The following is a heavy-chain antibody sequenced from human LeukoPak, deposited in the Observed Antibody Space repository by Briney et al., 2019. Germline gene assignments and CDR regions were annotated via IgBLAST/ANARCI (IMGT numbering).Heavy chain of an antibody. V-gene: IGHV3-7*01. CDR3: ARDFAQLAPYYYYYMDV. Sequence: GGSLRLSCAASGFTFSSYWMSWVRQAPGKGLEWVANIKQDGSEKYYVDSVKGRFTISRDNAKNSLYLQMNGLRAEDTAVYYCARDFAQLAPYYYYYMDVWGKGTTVTVSS. CDR1: GFTFSSYW. D-gene: IGHD6-13*01. J-gene: IGHJ6*03. CDR2: IKQDGSEK.